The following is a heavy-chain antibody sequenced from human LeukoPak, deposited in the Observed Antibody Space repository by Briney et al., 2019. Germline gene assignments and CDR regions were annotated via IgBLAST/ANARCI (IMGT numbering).Heavy chain of an antibody. CDR1: GGSISSSSYY. Sequence: SETLSLTCTVSGGSISSSSYYWGWIRQPPGKGLEWIGSIYYSGSTYYNPSLKSRVTISVDTSKNQFSLELSSVTAADTAVYYCARSLFSSSSRFDPWGQGTLVTVSS. J-gene: IGHJ5*02. CDR2: IYYSGST. D-gene: IGHD6-6*01. V-gene: IGHV4-39*07. CDR3: ARSLFSSSSRFDP.